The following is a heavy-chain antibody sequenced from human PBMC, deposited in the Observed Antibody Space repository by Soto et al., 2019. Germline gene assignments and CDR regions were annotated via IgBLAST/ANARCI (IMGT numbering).Heavy chain of an antibody. J-gene: IGHJ4*02. CDR1: GFTFSNAW. D-gene: IGHD2-15*01. CDR2: IKSKTDGGTT. V-gene: IGHV3-15*01. CDR3: TTDYPLVGGKSYEGY. Sequence: PGGSLRLSCAASGFTFSNAWMSWVRQAPGKGLEWVGRIKSKTDGGTTDYAAPVKGRFTISRDDSKNTLCLQMNSLKTEDTAVYYCTTDYPLVGGKSYEGYWGQGTLVTVSS.